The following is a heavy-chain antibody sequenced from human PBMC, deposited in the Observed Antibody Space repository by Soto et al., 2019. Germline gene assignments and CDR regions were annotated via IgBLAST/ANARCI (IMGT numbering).Heavy chain of an antibody. CDR2: ISSSGSTI. V-gene: IGHV3-11*01. J-gene: IGHJ6*02. Sequence: GGSLRLSCAASGFTFSDYYMSWIRQAPGKGLEWVSYISSSGSTIYYADSVKGRFTISRDNAKNSLYLQMNSLRAEDTAVYSCARVWERTVTTRNYFYGMDVWGPGTTVTVSS. CDR1: GFTFSDYY. D-gene: IGHD4-17*01. CDR3: ARVWERTVTTRNYFYGMDV.